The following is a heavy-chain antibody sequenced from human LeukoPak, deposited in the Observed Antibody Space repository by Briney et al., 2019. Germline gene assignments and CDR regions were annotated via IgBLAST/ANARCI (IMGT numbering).Heavy chain of an antibody. V-gene: IGHV4-39*07. CDR3: ARDLYSSGPGWFDP. CDR2: IYYSGST. D-gene: IGHD6-19*01. Sequence: SETLSLTCTVSGGSISSSSYYWGWIRQPPRKGLEWIGSIYYSGSTYYNPSLKSRVTISVDTSKNQFSLKLSSVTAADTAVYYCARDLYSSGPGWFDPWGQGTLVTVSS. CDR1: GGSISSSSYY. J-gene: IGHJ5*02.